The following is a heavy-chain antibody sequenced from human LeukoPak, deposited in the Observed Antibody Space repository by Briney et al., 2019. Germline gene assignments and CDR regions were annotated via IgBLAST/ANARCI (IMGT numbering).Heavy chain of an antibody. D-gene: IGHD6-19*01. CDR2: ISGSGSST. Sequence: PGGSLRLSRAASGFTFSSYAMSWVRQAPGKGLDWVSGISGSGSSTYYADSVKGRFTISRDNSKNTLFLQMNGLRAEDTAVYYCAKEVRSGWYLITFDYWGQGTLVTVSS. CDR1: GFTFSSYA. V-gene: IGHV3-23*01. J-gene: IGHJ4*02. CDR3: AKEVRSGWYLITFDY.